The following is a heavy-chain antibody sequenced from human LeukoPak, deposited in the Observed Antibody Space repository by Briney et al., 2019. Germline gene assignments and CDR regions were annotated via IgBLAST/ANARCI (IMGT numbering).Heavy chain of an antibody. J-gene: IGHJ5*02. V-gene: IGHV1-18*01. CDR2: ISAYNGNT. D-gene: IGHD1-1*01. CDR1: GYTFTSYG. CDR3: ARDGNPSPWFDP. Sequence: ASVKVSCKASGYTFTSYGISWVRQAPGQGDECMGWISAYNGNTKYAQKVQGRVTMTTDTSTSTAYMELRSLRSADTAVYYCARDGNPSPWFDPWGQGTLVTVSS.